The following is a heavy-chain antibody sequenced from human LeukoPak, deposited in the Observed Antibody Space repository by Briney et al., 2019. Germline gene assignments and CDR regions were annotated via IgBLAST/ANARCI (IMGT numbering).Heavy chain of an antibody. CDR3: ARSAGGVPYCGGDCYSPPSYYYYMDV. CDR1: GGTFSSNA. D-gene: IGHD2-21*01. V-gene: IGHV1-69*05. Sequence: SVKVSCKASGGTFSSNAISWVRQAPGQGLEWMGGIIPIFGTANYAQKFQGRVTITTDESTSTAYMELSSLRSEDTAVYYCARSAGGVPYCGGDCYSPPSYYYYMDVWGKGTSVTVSS. CDR2: IIPIFGTA. J-gene: IGHJ6*03.